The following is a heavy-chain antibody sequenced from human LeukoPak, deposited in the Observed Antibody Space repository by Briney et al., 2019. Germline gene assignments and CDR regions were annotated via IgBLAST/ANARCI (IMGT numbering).Heavy chain of an antibody. J-gene: IGHJ4*02. CDR1: GGFISSYY. Sequence: SETLSLTCTVSGGFISSYYWSWIRQPPGKGLEWIGEINHSGSTNYNPSLKSRVTISVDTSKNQFSLKLSSVTAADTAVYYCARSQWRKADYWGQGTLVTVSS. CDR3: ARSQWRKADY. V-gene: IGHV4-34*01. CDR2: INHSGST. D-gene: IGHD6-19*01.